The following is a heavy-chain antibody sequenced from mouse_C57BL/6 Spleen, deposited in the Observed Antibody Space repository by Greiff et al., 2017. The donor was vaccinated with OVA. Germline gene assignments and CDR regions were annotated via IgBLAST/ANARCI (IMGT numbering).Heavy chain of an antibody. D-gene: IGHD2-2*01. V-gene: IGHV1-15*01. CDR3: TVTTAY. CDR2: IDPETGGT. J-gene: IGHJ3*01. CDR1: GYTFTDYE. Sequence: VKVVESGAELVRPGASVTLSCKASGYTFTDYEMHWVKQTPVHGLEWIGAIDPETGGTAYNQKFKGKAILTADKSSSTAYMELRSLTSEDSAVYYCTVTTAYWGQGTLVTVSA.